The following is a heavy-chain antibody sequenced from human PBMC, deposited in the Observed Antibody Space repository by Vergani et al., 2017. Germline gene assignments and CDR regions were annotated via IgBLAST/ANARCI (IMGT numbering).Heavy chain of an antibody. CDR3: AKDRGASGSLEWLLFDY. J-gene: IGHJ4*02. CDR1: GFTFDDYA. V-gene: IGHV3-9*01. D-gene: IGHD3-3*01. Sequence: EVQLVESGGGLVQPGRSLRLSCAASGFTFDDYAMHWVRQAPGKGLEWVSGIRWNSGSIGYADSVKGRFTISRANAKNSLYLQMNSLRAEDTALYYCAKDRGASGSLEWLLFDYWGQGTLVTVSS. CDR2: IRWNSGSI.